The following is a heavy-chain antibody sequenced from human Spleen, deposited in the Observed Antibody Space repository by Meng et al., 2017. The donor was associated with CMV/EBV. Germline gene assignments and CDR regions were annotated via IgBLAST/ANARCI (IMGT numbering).Heavy chain of an antibody. CDR1: GYTFTGYN. D-gene: IGHD7-27*01. CDR2: INPDSGGT. V-gene: IGHV1-2*02. Sequence: ASVKVSCKASGYTFTGYNMHWVRQAPGQGFEWMGWINPDSGGTNYAQKFQGRVTLTRDTSISTGYMELTRLTSDDTAVYYCARDNNWGPDYWGQGTLVTVSS. J-gene: IGHJ4*02. CDR3: ARDNNWGPDY.